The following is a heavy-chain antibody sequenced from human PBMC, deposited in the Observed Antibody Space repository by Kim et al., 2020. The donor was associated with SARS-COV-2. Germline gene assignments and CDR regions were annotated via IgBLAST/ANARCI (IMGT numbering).Heavy chain of an antibody. Sequence: SQTLSLTCAISGDSVSSNSAAWNWIRQSPSRGLEWLGRTYYRSKWYNDYAVSVKSRITINPDTSKNQFSLQLNSVTPEDTAVYYCARDPFTSSHSSSWYSSSLSYFDYWGQGTLVTVSS. CDR3: ARDPFTSSHSSSWYSSSLSYFDY. CDR2: TYYRSKWYN. J-gene: IGHJ4*02. CDR1: GDSVSSNSAA. D-gene: IGHD6-13*01. V-gene: IGHV6-1*01.